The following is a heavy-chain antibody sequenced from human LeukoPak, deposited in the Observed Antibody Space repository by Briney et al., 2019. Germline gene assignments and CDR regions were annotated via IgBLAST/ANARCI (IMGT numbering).Heavy chain of an antibody. Sequence: HPGGSLRLSCAASRLIFSSYGMHWVRQATGKGLEWVSAIGTAGDTYYPGSVKGQFTISRENAKNSLYLQMNSLRAGDTAVYYCGVNVLRFLEWLLYDWFDPWGQGTLVTVSS. J-gene: IGHJ5*02. D-gene: IGHD3-3*01. CDR3: GVNVLRFLEWLLYDWFDP. CDR1: RLIFSSYG. V-gene: IGHV3-13*01. CDR2: IGTAGDT.